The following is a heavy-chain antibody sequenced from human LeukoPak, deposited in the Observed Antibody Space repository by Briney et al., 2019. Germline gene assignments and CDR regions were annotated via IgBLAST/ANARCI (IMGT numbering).Heavy chain of an antibody. CDR2: INPNSGDT. J-gene: IGHJ4*02. V-gene: IGHV1-2*02. CDR3: ARVKTMIVVVRLFDY. CDR1: GYTFSASY. Sequence: ASVKVSCKASGYTFSASYMHWLRQAPGQGLEWMGWINPNSGDTHYGQKFQGRVTMTRDTSISTAFMELSRLKSDDTAVYYCARVKTMIVVVRLFDYWGQGTLVTVSS. D-gene: IGHD3-22*01.